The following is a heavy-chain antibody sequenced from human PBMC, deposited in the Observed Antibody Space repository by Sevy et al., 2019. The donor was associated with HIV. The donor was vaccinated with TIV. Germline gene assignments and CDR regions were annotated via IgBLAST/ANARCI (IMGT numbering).Heavy chain of an antibody. Sequence: GGSLRLSCAASGFTFNNAWMSWVRQAPGMGLEWVGRIKSKTDGGTTDYAAPVKGRFTISRDDSKNTLYLQMNSLKTEDTAVYYCTTGAYYYDSGGYRGFDYWGQRTLVTVSS. D-gene: IGHD3-22*01. V-gene: IGHV3-15*01. CDR1: GFTFNNAW. J-gene: IGHJ4*02. CDR2: IKSKTDGGTT. CDR3: TTGAYYYDSGGYRGFDY.